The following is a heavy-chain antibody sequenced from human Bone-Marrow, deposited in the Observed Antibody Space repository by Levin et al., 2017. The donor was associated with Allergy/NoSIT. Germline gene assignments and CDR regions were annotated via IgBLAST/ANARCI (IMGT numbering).Heavy chain of an antibody. D-gene: IGHD3-10*01. CDR1: GFTFSDHS. CDR3: TRGSYGSRSYYIDY. CDR2: MSETGSHI. V-gene: IGHV3-21*06. J-gene: IGHJ4*02. Sequence: AASVKVSCAASGFTFSDHSVNWVRQAPGKGLEWVSSMSETGSHIYYADSVKGRFTISRDNVKNSLYLEMNSLRAEDTAVYYCTRGSYGSRSYYIDYWGQGTLVTVSS.